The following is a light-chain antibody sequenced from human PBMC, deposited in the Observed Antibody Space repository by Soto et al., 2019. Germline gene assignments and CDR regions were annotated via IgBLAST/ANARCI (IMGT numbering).Light chain of an antibody. V-gene: IGLV1-44*01. CDR2: GSD. Sequence: QSVLTQPPSASGTPGQRVTISCSGSSSNIGSKTVNWYQQLPGTAPKLLIYGSDQRPSGVPDRFSGSKSGTSASLAISGLQSEDEADYYCAAWDASMNGYVFGTGTTVTVL. CDR1: SSNIGSKT. CDR3: AAWDASMNGYV. J-gene: IGLJ1*01.